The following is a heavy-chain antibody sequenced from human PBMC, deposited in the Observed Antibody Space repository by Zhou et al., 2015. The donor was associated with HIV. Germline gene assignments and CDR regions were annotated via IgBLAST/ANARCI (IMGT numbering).Heavy chain of an antibody. CDR2: IIPIFGTA. J-gene: IGHJ4*02. Sequence: QVQLVQSGAEVKKPGSSVKVSCKASGGTFSSYAISWVRQAPGQGLEWMGGIIPIFGTANYAQKFQGRVTITADESTSTAYMELSSLRSEDTAVYYCAASQALCSSTSCYASYYFDYWGQGTLVTVSS. CDR1: GGTFSSYA. D-gene: IGHD2-2*01. V-gene: IGHV1-69*12. CDR3: AASQALCSSTSCYASYYFDY.